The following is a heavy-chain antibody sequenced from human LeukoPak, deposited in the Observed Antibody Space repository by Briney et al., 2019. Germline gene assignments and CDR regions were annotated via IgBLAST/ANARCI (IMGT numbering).Heavy chain of an antibody. Sequence: GGSLRLSCAASGFTFNSYSMNWVRQAPGKGLEWVSGISASGGHTFYADSVKGRFSISRDNSKNTLYLQMNSLRVEDTAIYYCAKYSGDYFGDYWGQGNLVTVSS. V-gene: IGHV3-23*01. J-gene: IGHJ4*02. CDR1: GFTFNSYS. CDR2: ISASGGHT. D-gene: IGHD1-26*01. CDR3: AKYSGDYFGDY.